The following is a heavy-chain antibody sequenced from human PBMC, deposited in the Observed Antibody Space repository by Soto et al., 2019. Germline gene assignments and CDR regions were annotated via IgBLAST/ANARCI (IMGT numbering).Heavy chain of an antibody. V-gene: IGHV3-11*06. D-gene: IGHD2-21*01. Sequence: GGSLRLSCEVSGFTFSDFYMSWIRQAPGKGLEWLSYISPNSNYRLYAESVKGRHTISRDNAKNSLSLQMNSLRVEDTAVYYCVRGGGGGQFDSWGQGTLVTVSS. J-gene: IGHJ4*02. CDR2: ISPNSNYR. CDR3: VRGGGGGQFDS. CDR1: GFTFSDFY.